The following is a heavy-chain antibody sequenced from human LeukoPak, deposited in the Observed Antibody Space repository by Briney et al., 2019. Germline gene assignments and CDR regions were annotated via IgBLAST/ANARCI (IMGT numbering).Heavy chain of an antibody. J-gene: IGHJ3*02. Sequence: GGSLRLSCAASGFTLSSYAMTWVRQAPGKGLECVSVIYGSGHSTYYTDSVKGRFTVSRDNSKNTLYLQMNSLRAEDTAVYYCARRLYRANDAFDIWDQGTMVTVSS. V-gene: IGHV3-23*01. CDR3: ARRLYRANDAFDI. CDR2: IYGSGHST. CDR1: GFTLSSYA.